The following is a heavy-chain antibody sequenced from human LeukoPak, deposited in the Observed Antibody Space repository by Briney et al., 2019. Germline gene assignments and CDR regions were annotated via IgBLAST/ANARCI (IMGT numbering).Heavy chain of an antibody. CDR2: IHHSGNT. J-gene: IGHJ4*02. D-gene: IGHD2-15*01. CDR3: AKTDCSGFCSLDY. V-gene: IGHV4-4*02. Sequence: SETLSLTCAVSGDSISSGKWWTWVRQPPGKGLEWIGEIHHSGNTNYNPSLKSRVTISVDKSKNQFSLKVTSVTVADTAVYYCAKTDCSGFCSLDYWGQGTLVTVSS. CDR1: GDSISSGKW.